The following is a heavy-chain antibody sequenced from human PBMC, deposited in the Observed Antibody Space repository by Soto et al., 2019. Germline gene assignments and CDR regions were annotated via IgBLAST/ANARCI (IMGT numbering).Heavy chain of an antibody. Sequence: QVQLQQCGAGLLKPSETLSLTCAVYGGSFSGYCWSWIRQPPGKGLEWIGEIDHNGHTNYNPSLKSRVTISVDKSKNQFSLRLSSMTAADTAIYYCAPYGSGIYYISRDQYWGQGTLVTVSS. D-gene: IGHD3-10*01. CDR2: IDHNGHT. CDR1: GGSFSGYC. CDR3: APYGSGIYYISRDQY. V-gene: IGHV4-34*01. J-gene: IGHJ4*02.